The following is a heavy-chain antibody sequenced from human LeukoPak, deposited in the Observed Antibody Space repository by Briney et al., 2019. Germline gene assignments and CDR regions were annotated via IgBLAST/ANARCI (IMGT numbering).Heavy chain of an antibody. Sequence: PGGSLRLSCAASGFTFSSYSMNWVRQAPGKGLEWVSSISSSSSHIYYADSVKGRFTISRDNAKNSLYLQMDSLRAEDTAVYYCASGDTTGYSGDAFNIWGQGTMVTVSS. V-gene: IGHV3-21*01. J-gene: IGHJ3*02. CDR2: ISSSSSHI. CDR3: ASGDTTGYSGDAFNI. D-gene: IGHD3-22*01. CDR1: GFTFSSYS.